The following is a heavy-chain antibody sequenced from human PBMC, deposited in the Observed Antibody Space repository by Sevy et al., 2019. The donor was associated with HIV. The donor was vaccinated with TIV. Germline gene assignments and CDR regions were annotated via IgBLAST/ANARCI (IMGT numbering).Heavy chain of an antibody. CDR3: ASLPNNYYDSSGYSGNDAFDI. Sequence: GGSLRLSCAASGFTFSSYGMHWVRQAPGKGLEWVAVIWNDRSNKNYADSVKGRFTISRDNSKNTLYLQMNSLMAEDTAVYYCASLPNNYYDSSGYSGNDAFDIWGQGTMVTVSS. CDR1: GFTFSSYG. CDR2: IWNDRSNK. D-gene: IGHD3-22*01. J-gene: IGHJ3*02. V-gene: IGHV3-33*01.